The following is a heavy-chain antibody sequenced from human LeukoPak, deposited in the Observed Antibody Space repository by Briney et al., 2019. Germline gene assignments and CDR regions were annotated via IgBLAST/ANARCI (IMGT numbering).Heavy chain of an antibody. CDR2: INHSGST. CDR1: GGSFSGYY. CDR3: ARDSYGWVDY. Sequence: SETLSLTCAVYGGSFSGYYWSWIRQPPGKGLEWIGEINHSGSTNYNPSLKSRVTISVDTSKNQFSLKLSSVTAADTAVYYCARDSYGWVDYWGQGTLVTVSS. D-gene: IGHD3-10*01. V-gene: IGHV4-34*01. J-gene: IGHJ4*02.